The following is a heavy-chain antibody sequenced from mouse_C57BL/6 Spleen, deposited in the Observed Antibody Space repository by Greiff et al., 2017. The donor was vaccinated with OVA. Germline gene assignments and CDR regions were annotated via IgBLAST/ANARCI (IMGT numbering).Heavy chain of an antibody. CDR2: IDPSDSYT. D-gene: IGHD1-1*01. CDR3: ARRASYYYGSSFYWYFDV. Sequence: QVQLQQPGAELVKPGASVKLSCKASGYTFTSYWMQWVKQRPGQGLEWIGEIDPSDSYTNYNQKFKGKATLTVDTSSSTAYMQLSSLTSEDSAVYYCARRASYYYGSSFYWYFDVWGTGTTVTVSS. CDR1: GYTFTSYW. J-gene: IGHJ1*03. V-gene: IGHV1-50*01.